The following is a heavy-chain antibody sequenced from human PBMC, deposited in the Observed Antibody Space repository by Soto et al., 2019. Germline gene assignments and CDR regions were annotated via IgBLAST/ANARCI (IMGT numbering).Heavy chain of an antibody. CDR3: ARLRSYYDSSGYRYYYYYGMDV. V-gene: IGHV1-3*01. CDR1: GYTFTSYA. Sequence: ASVKVSCKASGYTFTSYAMHWVRQAPGQRLEWMGWINAGNGNTKYSQKFQGRVTITRDKSASTAYMELSSLRSEDTAVYYCARLRSYYDSSGYRYYYYYGMDVWGQGTTVTVSS. CDR2: INAGNGNT. J-gene: IGHJ6*02. D-gene: IGHD3-22*01.